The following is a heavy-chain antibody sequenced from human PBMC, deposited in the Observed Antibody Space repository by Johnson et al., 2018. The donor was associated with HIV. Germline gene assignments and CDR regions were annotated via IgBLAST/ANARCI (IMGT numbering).Heavy chain of an antibody. V-gene: IGHV3-30*04. D-gene: IGHD5-18*01. CDR1: GFTFSSYP. Sequence: QVTLVESGGGVVQPGRSLRLSCAASGFTFSSYPMHWVRQAPGKGLEWVAIISYDGGSKYYADSVKGRFTVSRDNSKNTLYLQINSLRPEDTAVYYCARLPSGYSRDDLDIWGQGTMVTVSS. J-gene: IGHJ3*02. CDR3: ARLPSGYSRDDLDI. CDR2: ISYDGGSK.